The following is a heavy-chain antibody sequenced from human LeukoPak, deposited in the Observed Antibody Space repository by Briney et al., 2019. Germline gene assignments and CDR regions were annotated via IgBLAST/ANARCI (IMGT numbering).Heavy chain of an antibody. V-gene: IGHV4-59*01. CDR2: IYYSGST. CDR3: ARDWMVRGVMHWFDP. CDR1: GGSISSYY. Sequence: PSETLSLTCTVSGGSISSYYWSWIRQPPGKGLEWIGYIYYSGSTNYNPSLKSRVTISVDTSKNQFSLKLSSVIAADTAVYYCARDWMVRGVMHWFDPWGQGTLVTVSS. D-gene: IGHD3-10*01. J-gene: IGHJ5*02.